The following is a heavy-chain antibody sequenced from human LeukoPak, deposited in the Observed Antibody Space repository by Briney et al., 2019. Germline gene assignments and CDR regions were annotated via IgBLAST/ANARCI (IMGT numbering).Heavy chain of an antibody. V-gene: IGHV4-59*01. CDR2: IFYSGNS. Sequence: SETLSLTCTVSGGSISSYYWTWIRQPPGKGLEWIGFIFYSGNSYYNPSLKSRATLSVDTSKNQFSLILNSVTAADTAVYYCARGNYGSGPYWYFDLWGRGALVAVSS. D-gene: IGHD3-10*01. CDR3: ARGNYGSGPYWYFDL. J-gene: IGHJ2*01. CDR1: GGSISSYY.